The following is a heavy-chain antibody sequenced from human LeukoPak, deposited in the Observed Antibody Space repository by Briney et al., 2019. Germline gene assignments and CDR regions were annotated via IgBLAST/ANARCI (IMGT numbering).Heavy chain of an antibody. Sequence: PGGSLRLSCVASGFTFSSNGMHWVRQAPGKGLEWVTFIQYDGSKKYYADSVKGRFTISRDNSKNTLYLQMNSLRDEDTAMFYCARASGIYMVFDYWGQGTLVTVSS. CDR3: ARASGIYMVFDY. CDR1: GFTFSSNG. D-gene: IGHD1-26*01. CDR2: IQYDGSKK. V-gene: IGHV3-30*02. J-gene: IGHJ4*02.